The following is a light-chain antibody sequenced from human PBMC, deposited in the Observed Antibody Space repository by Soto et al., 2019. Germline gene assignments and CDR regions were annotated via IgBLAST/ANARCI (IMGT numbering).Light chain of an antibody. CDR2: DVS. CDR3: SSYTSNSTRV. V-gene: IGLV2-14*01. Sequence: QSALTQPASVSGSPGQSVTISCTGTSSDVGSYNYVSWYQQHPDKAPKLMIYDVSNRPSGVSDRFSGSKSGNTASLTISGLQAEDVADYYCSSYTSNSTRVFGTGTKLTVL. J-gene: IGLJ1*01. CDR1: SSDVGSYNY.